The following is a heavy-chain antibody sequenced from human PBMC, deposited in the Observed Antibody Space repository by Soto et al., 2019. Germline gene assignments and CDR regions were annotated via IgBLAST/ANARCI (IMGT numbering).Heavy chain of an antibody. CDR1: GYTFTSYD. Sequence: ASVKVSCKASGYTFTSYDINWVRQATGQGLEWMGWMNPNSGNTGYAQKFQGRVTMTRNTSISTAYMELSSLRSEDTAVYYCARGYCSSTSCYFYFDYWGQGTLVTVSS. CDR2: MNPNSGNT. J-gene: IGHJ4*02. CDR3: ARGYCSSTSCYFYFDY. V-gene: IGHV1-8*01. D-gene: IGHD2-2*01.